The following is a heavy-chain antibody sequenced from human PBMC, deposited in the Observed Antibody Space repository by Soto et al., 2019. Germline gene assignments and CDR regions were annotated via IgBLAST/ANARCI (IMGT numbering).Heavy chain of an antibody. CDR1: GYTFTSYA. D-gene: IGHD3-3*01. Sequence: ASVKVSCKASGYTFTSYAMHWVRQAPGQRLEWMGWINAGNGNTKYSQKFQGRVTITRDTSASTAYMELSSLRSADTAVYYCASITYYDFWSGSQGAFDIWGQGTMVTVSS. J-gene: IGHJ3*02. CDR3: ASITYYDFWSGSQGAFDI. CDR2: INAGNGNT. V-gene: IGHV1-3*01.